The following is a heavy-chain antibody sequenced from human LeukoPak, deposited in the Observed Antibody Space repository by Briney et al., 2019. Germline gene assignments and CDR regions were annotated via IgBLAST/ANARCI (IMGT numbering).Heavy chain of an antibody. D-gene: IGHD3-9*01. V-gene: IGHV1-18*04. CDR1: GYTFTSYG. CDR2: ISAYNGNT. CDR3: AILPDILTGYYRDY. Sequence: ASVKVSCKASGYTFTSYGISWVRQAPGQGLEWMGWISAYNGNTNYAQKLQGRVTMTTDTSTSTAYMELRGLRSDDTAVYYCAILPDILTGYYRDYWGQGTLVTVSS. J-gene: IGHJ4*02.